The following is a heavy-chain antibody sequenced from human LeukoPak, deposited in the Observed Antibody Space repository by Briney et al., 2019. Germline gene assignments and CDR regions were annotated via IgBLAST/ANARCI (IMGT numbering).Heavy chain of an antibody. V-gene: IGHV4-34*01. CDR1: GGSFSGYY. J-gene: IGHJ5*02. D-gene: IGHD2-15*01. CDR3: ARGPNIVVVVAATRRWLDP. Sequence: PSETLSLTCAVYGGSFSGYYWSWIRQPPGKGLEWIGEINHSGSTNYNPSLKSRVTISVDSSKNQFSLKLSSVTAADTAVYYCARGPNIVVVVAATRRWLDPWGQGTLVTVSS. CDR2: INHSGST.